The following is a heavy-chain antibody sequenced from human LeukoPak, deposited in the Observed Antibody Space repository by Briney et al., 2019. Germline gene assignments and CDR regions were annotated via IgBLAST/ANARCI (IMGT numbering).Heavy chain of an antibody. CDR3: ARRSGGNYYIDY. D-gene: IGHD2-21*02. V-gene: IGHV3-66*04. J-gene: IGHJ4*02. Sequence: PGGSLRLSCAASGFTVSSNYMSWVRQAPGKGLEWVSVIYSSGNTYYADSVKGRFTISRDNSKNTLYLQMNSLRDEDTAVYYCARRSGGNYYIDYWGQGTLVTVSS. CDR1: GFTVSSNY. CDR2: IYSSGNT.